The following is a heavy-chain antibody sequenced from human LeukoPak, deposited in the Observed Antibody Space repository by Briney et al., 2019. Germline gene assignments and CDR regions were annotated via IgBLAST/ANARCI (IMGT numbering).Heavy chain of an antibody. CDR2: ISACNGNT. CDR1: GYTFTSYG. V-gene: IGHV1-18*01. CDR3: AREMATAMGYYFDY. J-gene: IGHJ4*02. Sequence: ASVKVTCKASGYTFTSYGISWVRQPPGQGLEWMGWISACNGNTNYAQKLQGRVTMTTDTSTSTAYMELRSLRSDDTAVYYCAREMATAMGYYFDYWGQGTLVTVSS. D-gene: IGHD5-18*01.